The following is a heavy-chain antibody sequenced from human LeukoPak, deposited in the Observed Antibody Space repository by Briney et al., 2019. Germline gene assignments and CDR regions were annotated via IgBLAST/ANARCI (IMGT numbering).Heavy chain of an antibody. D-gene: IGHD3-22*01. Sequence: SETLSLTCTVSGGSIRSSYYYWGWIRQPPGKGLEWIGSIYDSGSTYYNPSLKSRVTISVDTSKNQFSLKLNSVTAADTAVYYCAKDFHYYDSSGYYHFQHWGQGTLVTVYS. CDR2: IYDSGST. J-gene: IGHJ1*01. CDR3: AKDFHYYDSSGYYHFQH. CDR1: GGSIRSSYYY. V-gene: IGHV4-39*02.